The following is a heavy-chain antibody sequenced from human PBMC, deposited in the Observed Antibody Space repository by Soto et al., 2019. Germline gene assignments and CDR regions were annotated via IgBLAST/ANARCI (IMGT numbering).Heavy chain of an antibody. CDR2: IYYSGST. CDR3: ARDDYGDYVFDY. CDR1: GGSISSYY. J-gene: IGHJ4*02. Sequence: SETLSLTCTVSGGSISSYYWSWIRQPPGKGLEWIGYIYYSGSTNYNPSLKSRVTISVDTSKNQFSLKLSSVTAADTAVYYCARDDYGDYVFDYWGQGTLVTVSS. V-gene: IGHV4-59*01. D-gene: IGHD4-17*01.